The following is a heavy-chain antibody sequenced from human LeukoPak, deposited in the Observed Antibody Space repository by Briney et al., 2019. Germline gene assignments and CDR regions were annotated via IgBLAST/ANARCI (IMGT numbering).Heavy chain of an antibody. V-gene: IGHV4-34*01. CDR1: GGSFCGYY. Sequence: PSETLSLTRAVYGGSFCGYYWSWIRQPPGKGLEWIGEINYSGSTNYNPSLKSRVTISVDTSKNLFSLKLSSVTAADTAVYYCARGRGRGRYSGYDKANYYYGMDVWGQGTTVTVSS. D-gene: IGHD5-12*01. CDR3: ARGRGRGRYSGYDKANYYYGMDV. J-gene: IGHJ6*02. CDR2: INYSGST.